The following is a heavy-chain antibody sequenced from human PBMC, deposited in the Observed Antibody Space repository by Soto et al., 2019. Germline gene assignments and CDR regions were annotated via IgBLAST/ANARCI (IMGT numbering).Heavy chain of an antibody. V-gene: IGHV1-18*01. Sequence: GASVKVSCKASGYTFSNYGITWVRQAPGQGLEWMGWTSAYNGNTNYAQKFQGRVTMTTDTSTNTAHMELRSLRSDDTAVYWCARGVQPFWSGYSPYYFDYWGQGTLVTVSS. J-gene: IGHJ4*02. D-gene: IGHD3-3*01. CDR1: GYTFSNYG. CDR3: ARGVQPFWSGYSPYYFDY. CDR2: TSAYNGNT.